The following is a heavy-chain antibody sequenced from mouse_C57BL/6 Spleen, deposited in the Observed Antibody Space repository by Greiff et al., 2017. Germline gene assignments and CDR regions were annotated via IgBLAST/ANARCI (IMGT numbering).Heavy chain of an antibody. Sequence: QVQLQQPGAELVKPGASVKVSCKASGYTFTSYWMHWVKQRPGQGLEWIGRIHPSDSDTNYNQKFKGKATLTVDKSSSTAYMQISILTSEDSAVYYGAIYYDGSSYVTSYYAMDYWGQGTSVTVSS. V-gene: IGHV1-74*01. J-gene: IGHJ4*01. D-gene: IGHD1-1*01. CDR2: IHPSDSDT. CDR1: GYTFTSYW. CDR3: AIYYDGSSYVTSYYAMDY.